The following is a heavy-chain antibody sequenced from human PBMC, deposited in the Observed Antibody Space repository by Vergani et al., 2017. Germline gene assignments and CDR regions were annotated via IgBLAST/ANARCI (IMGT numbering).Heavy chain of an antibody. Sequence: QVQLQESGPGLVKPSETLSLTCTVSGGSISSYYWSWIRQPDGTGLEWDGRIYTCGSTNYNPSLKSRVIMSVDTSKNQCPLKLSSVTAADTAVYYCAGGVLRLWEWSRGYYMYVWGKGTTVTVSS. CDR2: IYTCGST. J-gene: IGHJ6*03. CDR1: GGSISSYY. D-gene: IGHD3-3*01. V-gene: IGHV4-4*07. CDR3: AGGVLRLWEWSRGYYMYV.